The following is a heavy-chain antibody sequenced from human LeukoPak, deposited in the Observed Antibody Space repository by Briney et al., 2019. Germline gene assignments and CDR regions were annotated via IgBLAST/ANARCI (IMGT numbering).Heavy chain of an antibody. CDR3: ARVADPYSGSYFDY. CDR2: ISAYNGNT. V-gene: IGHV1-18*01. Sequence: GASVKASCKASGYTFTSYGISWVRQAPGQGLEWMGWISAYNGNTSYAQKLQGRVTMTTDTSTSTAYMELRSLRSDDTAVYYCARVADPYSGSYFDYWGQGTLVTVSS. CDR1: GYTFTSYG. J-gene: IGHJ4*02. D-gene: IGHD1-26*01.